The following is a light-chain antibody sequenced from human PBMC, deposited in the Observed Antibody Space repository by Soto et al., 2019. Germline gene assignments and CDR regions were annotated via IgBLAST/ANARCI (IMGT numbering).Light chain of an antibody. CDR3: QQYGGSPLFT. CDR2: GAS. V-gene: IGKV3-20*01. J-gene: IGKJ3*01. Sequence: EIVLTQSPGTLSLSPGERANLSCRASQGVTTAYLAWYQHKPGQAPRLLIFGASNRATGIPDRFSGSGSGTDFTLTISRLEPEDFAVYSCQQYGGSPLFTFGPGTRVDLK. CDR1: QGVTTAY.